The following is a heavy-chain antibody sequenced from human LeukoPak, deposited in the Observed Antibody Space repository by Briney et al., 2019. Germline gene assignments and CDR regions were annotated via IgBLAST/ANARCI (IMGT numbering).Heavy chain of an antibody. CDR2: ISAYNGNT. V-gene: IGHV1-18*01. CDR3: ARWERGYSGSYSDAFDI. J-gene: IGHJ3*02. CDR1: GYTFTSYG. Sequence: ASVKVSCKASGYTFTSYGISWVRQAPGQGLEWMGWISAYNGNTNYAQKLQGRVTMTTDTSTCTAYMELRSLRSDDTAVYYCARWERGYSGSYSDAFDIWGQGTMVTVSS. D-gene: IGHD1-26*01.